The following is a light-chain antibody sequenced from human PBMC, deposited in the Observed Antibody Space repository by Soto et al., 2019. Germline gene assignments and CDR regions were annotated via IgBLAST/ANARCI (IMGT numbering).Light chain of an antibody. Sequence: QSVLTQPASVSGSPGQSITISCTGTSSDVGNYDLVSWYQQYPGKAPKLMIFDVTTRPSGVSNRFSGSKSGNTASLTISGLQAEDEADYYCSSYTRIGTLAVFGGGTKLTVL. CDR3: SSYTRIGTLAV. V-gene: IGLV2-14*02. CDR1: SSDVGNYDL. CDR2: DVT. J-gene: IGLJ3*02.